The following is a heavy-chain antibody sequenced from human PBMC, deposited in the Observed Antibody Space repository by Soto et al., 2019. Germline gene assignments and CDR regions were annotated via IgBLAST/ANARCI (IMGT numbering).Heavy chain of an antibody. Sequence: EVQLVESGGGLVKPGGSLRLSCEASGLTFNTNYMNWVRQAPGKGLEWVSSINTANYIYYADSEKGRFTISKNNAKNSLYLQMNSLRAEDAAVYYCVREGGFCYGNTCRYFDYWGQGTLVTVSS. CDR3: VREGGFCYGNTCRYFDY. D-gene: IGHD3-3*01. CDR1: GLTFNTNY. V-gene: IGHV3-21*01. J-gene: IGHJ4*02. CDR2: INTANYI.